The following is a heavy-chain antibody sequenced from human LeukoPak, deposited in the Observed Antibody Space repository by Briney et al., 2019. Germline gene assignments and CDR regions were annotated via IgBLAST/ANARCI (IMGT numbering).Heavy chain of an antibody. CDR2: INSGGVNT. D-gene: IGHD1-20*01. J-gene: IGHJ4*02. Sequence: GSLRLSCAASGFTVSSNYMSWVRQAPGKGLELVSTINSGGVNTYYVDSVKGRFTISRDNSKNTLYLQMNSLRVEDTAVYYCAKIGMTGTTLWGRGTLVTVSS. V-gene: IGHV3-23*01. CDR3: AKIGMTGTTL. CDR1: GFTVSSNY.